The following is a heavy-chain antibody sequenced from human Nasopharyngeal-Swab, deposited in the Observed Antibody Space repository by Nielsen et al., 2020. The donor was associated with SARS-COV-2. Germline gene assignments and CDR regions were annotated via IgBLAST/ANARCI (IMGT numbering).Heavy chain of an antibody. V-gene: IGHV3-73*01. J-gene: IGHJ4*02. D-gene: IGHD2-15*01. CDR1: GFTFSSYW. Sequence: GGSLRLSCAASGFTFSSYWMSWVRQASGKGLEWVGRISSKGNNYATAYAASVKGRFTIFRDDPTNTAYLQMNSLKTEDTAMYYCTRCGGGCYSGRDYWGQGTLVTVSS. CDR2: ISSKGNNYAT. CDR3: TRCGGGCYSGRDY.